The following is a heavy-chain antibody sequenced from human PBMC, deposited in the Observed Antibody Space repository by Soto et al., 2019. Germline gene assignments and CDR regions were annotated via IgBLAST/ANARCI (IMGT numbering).Heavy chain of an antibody. J-gene: IGHJ4*02. V-gene: IGHV3-33*01. CDR3: ARGYYDSSGYYYGALDY. D-gene: IGHD3-22*01. CDR1: GFTFSSYG. CDR2: IWYDGSNK. Sequence: QVQLVESGGGVVQPGRSLRLSCAASGFTFSSYGMHWVRQAPGKGLEWVAVIWYDGSNKYYADSVKGRFTNSRDNSKNTLYLQMNSLRAEDTAVYYCARGYYDSSGYYYGALDYWGQGTLVTVSS.